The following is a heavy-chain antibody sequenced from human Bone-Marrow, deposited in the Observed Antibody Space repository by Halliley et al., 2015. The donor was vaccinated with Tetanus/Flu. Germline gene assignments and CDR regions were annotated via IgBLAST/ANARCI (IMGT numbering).Heavy chain of an antibody. CDR1: GFTFSNYE. CDR2: ITRGGTSGNPI. D-gene: IGHD6-6*01. V-gene: IGHV3-48*03. CDR3: ARDRGWGSFDY. J-gene: IGHJ4*02. Sequence: SLRLSCVASGFTFSNYEMTWVRQAPGKGLEWISYITRGGTSGNPIYYADSVRGRFTISRDNAKNSLSLQMDSLRAEDTAVYYCARDRGWGSFDYWGQGTLVTVSS.